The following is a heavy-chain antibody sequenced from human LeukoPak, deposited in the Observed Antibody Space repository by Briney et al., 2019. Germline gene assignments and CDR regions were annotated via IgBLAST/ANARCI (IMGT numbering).Heavy chain of an antibody. Sequence: GGSLRLSCAASGFTFSSYSMNWVRQAPGKGLEWVAVISYDGSNKYYADSVKGRFTISRDNSKNTLYLQMNSLRAEDTAVYYCARGHNTIVATIQGYYYYYMDVWGKGTTVTVSS. D-gene: IGHD5-12*01. CDR1: GFTFSSYS. CDR2: ISYDGSNK. V-gene: IGHV3-30*03. J-gene: IGHJ6*03. CDR3: ARGHNTIVATIQGYYYYYMDV.